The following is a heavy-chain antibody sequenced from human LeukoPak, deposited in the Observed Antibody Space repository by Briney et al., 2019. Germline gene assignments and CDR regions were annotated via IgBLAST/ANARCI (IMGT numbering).Heavy chain of an antibody. J-gene: IGHJ4*02. D-gene: IGHD3-16*01. CDR3: AKTLYIRAAPGGLDY. V-gene: IGHV4-59*01. CDR1: GVSISGYY. Sequence: PSETLSLTCTVSGVSISGYYWSRIRQSPGKGLEWIGYIFYSGSTNYNPSLKSRVTISVDTSKNQFSLKLNSVTAADTAVYYCAKTLYIRAAPGGLDYWGQGTLVTVSS. CDR2: IFYSGST.